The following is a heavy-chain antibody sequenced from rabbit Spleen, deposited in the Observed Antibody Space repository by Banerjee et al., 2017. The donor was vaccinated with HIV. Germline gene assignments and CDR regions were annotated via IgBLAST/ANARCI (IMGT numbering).Heavy chain of an antibody. J-gene: IGHJ3*01. CDR2: ISAGSSTTT. D-gene: IGHD1-1*01. Sequence: QSLEESGGDLVKPGASLTLTCTASGFTLSSYWICWVRQAPGKGLEWIGCISAGSSTTTYYASWAKGRFTISKTSTTVTLQMTSLTAADTATFFCARVDGSGNIDLTRFDLWGPGTLVTVS. CDR1: GFTLSSYW. V-gene: IGHV1S40*01. CDR3: ARVDGSGNIDLTRFDL.